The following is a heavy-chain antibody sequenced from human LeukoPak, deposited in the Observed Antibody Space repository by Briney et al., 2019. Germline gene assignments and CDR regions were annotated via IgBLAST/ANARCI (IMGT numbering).Heavy chain of an antibody. Sequence: GSLRLSCTASGFMFSIFGMSWVRQAPGKGLEWIGYIYYSGSTNYNPSLKSRVTISVDTSKNQFSLKLSSVTAADTAVYYCARHLGAYGAFDIWGQGTMVTVSS. CDR3: ARHLGAYGAFDI. CDR1: GFMFSIFG. J-gene: IGHJ3*02. CDR2: IYYSGST. D-gene: IGHD4-17*01. V-gene: IGHV4-59*08.